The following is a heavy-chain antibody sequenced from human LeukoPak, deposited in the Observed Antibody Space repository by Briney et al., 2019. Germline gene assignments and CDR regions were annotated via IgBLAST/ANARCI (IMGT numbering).Heavy chain of an antibody. CDR2: IIPILGIA. V-gene: IGHV1-69*04. Sequence: SVKVSCKASGGTFSSYAISWVRQAPGQGLEWMGRIIPILGIANYAQKFQGRVTITADKSTSTAYMELSSLRSEDTAVYYCARAHDYGDYGPPYYFDYWGQGTLVTVSS. CDR3: ARAHDYGDYGPPYYFDY. CDR1: GGTFSSYA. J-gene: IGHJ4*02. D-gene: IGHD4-17*01.